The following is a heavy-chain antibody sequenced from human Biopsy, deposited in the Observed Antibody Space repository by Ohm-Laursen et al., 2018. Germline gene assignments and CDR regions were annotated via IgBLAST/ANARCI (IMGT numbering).Heavy chain of an antibody. CDR3: ARHRHYYDSSPLEY. CDR2: IIGMFGTA. CDR1: GGPFSSYA. D-gene: IGHD3-22*01. J-gene: IGHJ4*02. V-gene: IGHV1-69*01. Sequence: GSSVKVSCKASGGPFSSYAVTWVRQAPGQGLEWMGGIIGMFGTADYAQRFQGRVTITADESTSTAYMELSSLRSEDTAIYYCARHRHYYDSSPLEYWGQGTLVTVSS.